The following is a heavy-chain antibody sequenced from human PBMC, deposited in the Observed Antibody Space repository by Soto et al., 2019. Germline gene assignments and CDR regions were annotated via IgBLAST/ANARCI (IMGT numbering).Heavy chain of an antibody. CDR1: GYTFTSYG. Sequence: QVQLVQSGGEVKKPGASVKVSCKASGYTFTSYGISWVRQAPGQGLEWMGRISAYNGNTNYAQKLQGRVTMPTGTSASTAYMELRSLRSGDTAVYYCARVVGGLGHWFDPWGQGTLVTVSS. CDR2: ISAYNGNT. V-gene: IGHV1-18*01. CDR3: ARVVGGLGHWFDP. J-gene: IGHJ5*02. D-gene: IGHD1-26*01.